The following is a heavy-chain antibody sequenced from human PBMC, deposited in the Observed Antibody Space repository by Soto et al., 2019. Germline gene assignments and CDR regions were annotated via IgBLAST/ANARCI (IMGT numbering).Heavy chain of an antibody. CDR2: IFYIGST. J-gene: IGHJ4*01. D-gene: IGHD2-8*01. V-gene: IGHV4-59*01. Sequence: PSETLSLPCTASGSATPCYYCSWIRQPPRKGVEWIGYIFYIGSTNYNPSLKSRVTISVDTSKNQFSLNLRSVTAADTAVYYCARLWYTSSYYFDYWGHGIPVTVS. CDR1: GSATPCYY. CDR3: ARLWYTSSYYFDY.